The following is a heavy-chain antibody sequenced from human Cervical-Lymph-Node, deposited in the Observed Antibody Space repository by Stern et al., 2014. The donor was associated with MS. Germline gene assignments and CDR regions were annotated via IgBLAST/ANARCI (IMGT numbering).Heavy chain of an antibody. V-gene: IGHV1-18*04. D-gene: IGHD1-26*01. CDR1: GYTFTTYG. Sequence: QVQLVQSGAEVKKPGASVKVSCKASGYTFTTYGFAWVRQAPGQGLEWMGWISGSKRNTNKAQKLQGGVTMTTDTSTNTACMELRSLRSDDTAVYYGARDQHGVAATGNGFGYWVQGTRVTFS. CDR2: ISGSKRNT. J-gene: IGHJ4*02. CDR3: ARDQHGVAATGNGFGY.